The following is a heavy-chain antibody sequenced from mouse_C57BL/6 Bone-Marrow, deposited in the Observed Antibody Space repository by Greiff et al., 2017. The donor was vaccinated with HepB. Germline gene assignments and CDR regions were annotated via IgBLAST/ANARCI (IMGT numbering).Heavy chain of an antibody. CDR2: IYPGSGST. CDR3: AREEVMTTVVAGNY. J-gene: IGHJ2*01. Sequence: VQLQQPGAELVKPGASVKMSCQASGYTFTSYWITWVKQRPGQGLEWIGAIYPGSGSTNYNEKFKSKATLTVDTSSSTAYMQLSSLTSEDAAVDYCAREEVMTTVVAGNYWGQGTTLTVAS. CDR1: GYTFTSYW. V-gene: IGHV1-55*01. D-gene: IGHD1-1*01.